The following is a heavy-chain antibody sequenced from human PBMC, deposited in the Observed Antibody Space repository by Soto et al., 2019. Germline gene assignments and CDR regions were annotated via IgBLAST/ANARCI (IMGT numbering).Heavy chain of an antibody. V-gene: IGHV3-23*01. D-gene: IGHD6-19*01. CDR2: ISGSGGSP. Sequence: GGSLRLSCTASGFTFSNYAMNWVRQAPGKGLQWVSTISGSGGSPYYADSVKGRFTISRDNSKNTLYLQMNSLRAGDSAIYYCAKEGTSGLYYFDYWGQGTLVTVSS. CDR3: AKEGTSGLYYFDY. J-gene: IGHJ4*02. CDR1: GFTFSNYA.